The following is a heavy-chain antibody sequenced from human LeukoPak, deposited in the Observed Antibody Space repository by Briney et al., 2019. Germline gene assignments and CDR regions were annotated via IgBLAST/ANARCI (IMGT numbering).Heavy chain of an antibody. Sequence: SVKVSCKASGYTFTSYGISWVRQAPGQGLEWMGGIIPIFGTANYAQKFQGRVTITADESTSTAYMELSSLRSEDTAVYYCARDCSGGSCYSALGYWGQGTLVTVSS. CDR1: GYTFTSYG. V-gene: IGHV1-69*13. J-gene: IGHJ4*02. D-gene: IGHD2-15*01. CDR3: ARDCSGGSCYSALGY. CDR2: IIPIFGTA.